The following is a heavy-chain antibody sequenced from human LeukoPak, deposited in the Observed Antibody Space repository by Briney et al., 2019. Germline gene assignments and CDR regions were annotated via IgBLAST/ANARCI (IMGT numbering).Heavy chain of an antibody. D-gene: IGHD2-2*01. CDR2: ILPRSGDT. Sequence: ASVKVSCKASGYTFTDYYIQWVREAPGEGLEWVGWILPRSGDTYYAKRLHCRVAMTTYTSNNTAYTELSSLKSDDTAVYFCARPPRDLVSAAPFPSWGQGTLVTVSS. CDR3: ARPPRDLVSAAPFPS. CDR1: GYTFTDYY. V-gene: IGHV1-2*02. J-gene: IGHJ1*01.